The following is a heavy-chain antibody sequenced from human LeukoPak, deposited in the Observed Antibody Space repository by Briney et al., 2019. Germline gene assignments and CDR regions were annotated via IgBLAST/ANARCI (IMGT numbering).Heavy chain of an antibody. Sequence: GGSLGLSCAASGFSFSGYEMNWVRQAPGKGLEWVSYIGSSGNTMYYADSVKGRFTISRDNPKNSLYLQLTSLRAEDSAVYYCARSGIIGTYYFDFWGQGTLVTVSS. CDR2: IGSSGNTM. CDR1: GFSFSGYE. V-gene: IGHV3-48*03. J-gene: IGHJ4*02. CDR3: ARSGIIGTYYFDF. D-gene: IGHD3-16*01.